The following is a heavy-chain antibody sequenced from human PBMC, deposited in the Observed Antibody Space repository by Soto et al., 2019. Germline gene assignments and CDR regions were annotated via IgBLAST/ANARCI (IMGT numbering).Heavy chain of an antibody. V-gene: IGHV3-33*01. Sequence: PGGTLRLSCAASGFTFSKYCMHWVRQAPGKGLEWVELIWNDGIRKVYVYSVRGRFTISRDNSKNTLDLQMNNLRDEDTAVYYCARDDDHDTNALVYWGPGTLVDVSS. CDR2: IWNDGIRK. J-gene: IGHJ4*02. CDR1: GFTFSKYC. CDR3: ARDDDHDTNALVY.